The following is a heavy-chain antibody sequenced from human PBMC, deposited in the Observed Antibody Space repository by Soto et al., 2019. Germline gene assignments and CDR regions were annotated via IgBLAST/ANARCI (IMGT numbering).Heavy chain of an antibody. J-gene: IGHJ4*02. Sequence: SETLSLTCTVSGGSISSYYWSWIRLPPGKGLEWIGYIYYSGSTNYNPFLKSRVTMSVDMSKNQFSLTLSSVTAADTAVYYCAIALPPLPGAGHFEYWGQGTLVTGST. V-gene: IGHV4-59*01. CDR1: GGSISSYY. D-gene: IGHD6-13*01. CDR2: IYYSGST. CDR3: AIALPPLPGAGHFEY.